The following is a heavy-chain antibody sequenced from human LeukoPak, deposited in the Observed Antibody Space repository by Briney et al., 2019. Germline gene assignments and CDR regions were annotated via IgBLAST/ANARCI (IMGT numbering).Heavy chain of an antibody. Sequence: PGGSLRLSCAASGFTFSSYTMNWVRQAPGKGLEWLSYISSSGSTIYYADSVKGRFTISRDNSKNTLYLQMNSLRAEDTAVYYCAKKSTTGYYYPFDYWGQGTLVTVSS. CDR1: GFTFSSYT. V-gene: IGHV3-48*01. CDR3: AKKSTTGYYYPFDY. CDR2: ISSSGSTI. J-gene: IGHJ4*02. D-gene: IGHD3-22*01.